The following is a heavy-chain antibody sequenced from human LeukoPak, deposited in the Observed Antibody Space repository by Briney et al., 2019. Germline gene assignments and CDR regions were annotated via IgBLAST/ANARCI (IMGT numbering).Heavy chain of an antibody. CDR3: ARYDFWSGYYPYFDY. Sequence: PGGSLRLSCAASGFTFSSYWMSWVRQAPGKGLEWVANIKQDGSEKYYVDSVKGRFTISRDNAKNSLYLQMNSLRAEDTAVYYCARYDFWSGYYPYFDYWGQGTLVTVSS. CDR1: GFTFSSYW. D-gene: IGHD3-3*01. CDR2: IKQDGSEK. J-gene: IGHJ4*02. V-gene: IGHV3-7*01.